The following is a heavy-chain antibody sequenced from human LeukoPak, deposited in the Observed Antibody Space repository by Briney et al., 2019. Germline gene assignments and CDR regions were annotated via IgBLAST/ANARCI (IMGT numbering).Heavy chain of an antibody. J-gene: IGHJ4*02. Sequence: GGSLRLSCAASGFTFSSYWMHWVRQAPGKGLVWVSRINSDGSSTSYADSVKGRFTISRDNAKNTLYLQMNSLRAEDTAVYYCVGRRMSSGVDYWGQGTLVTVSS. CDR2: INSDGSST. CDR1: GFTFSSYW. V-gene: IGHV3-74*01. D-gene: IGHD1-14*01. CDR3: VGRRMSSGVDY.